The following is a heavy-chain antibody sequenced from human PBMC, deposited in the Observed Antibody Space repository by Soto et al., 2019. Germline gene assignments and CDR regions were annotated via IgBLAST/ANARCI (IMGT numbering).Heavy chain of an antibody. Sequence: ASVKVSCKASGYTFTGYYMHWVRQAPGQGLEWMGWINPNSGGTNYAQKFQGWVTMTRDTSISTAYMELSRLRSDDTAVYYCARLSTSWFSPTREDPYFYFWGQGTLVTVSS. D-gene: IGHD3-10*01. CDR1: GYTFTGYY. V-gene: IGHV1-2*04. J-gene: IGHJ4*02. CDR3: ARLSTSWFSPTREDPYFYF. CDR2: INPNSGGT.